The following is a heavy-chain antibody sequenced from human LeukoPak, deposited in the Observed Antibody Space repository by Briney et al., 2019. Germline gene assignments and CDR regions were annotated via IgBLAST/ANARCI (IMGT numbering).Heavy chain of an antibody. CDR2: IYYSGST. D-gene: IGHD3-3*01. J-gene: IGHJ5*02. Sequence: SETLSLTCTVSGGSISSYYWSWIRQPPGKGLEWIGYIYYSGSTNYNPSLKSRGTISVDTSKNQLSLKLSSVTAADTAVYYCARVTRNDFWSGDAPNWFDPWGQGTLVTVSS. CDR1: GGSISSYY. CDR3: ARVTRNDFWSGDAPNWFDP. V-gene: IGHV4-59*01.